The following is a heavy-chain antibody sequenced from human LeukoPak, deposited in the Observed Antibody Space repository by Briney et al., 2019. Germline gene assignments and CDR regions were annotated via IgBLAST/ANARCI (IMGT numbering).Heavy chain of an antibody. CDR1: GFTFSSFA. Sequence: GGSLRLSCAASGFTFSSFAMHWVRQAPGKGLEWVTLISYDGSKKYYADSVKGRFTISRDNSKNTLYLQMNSLRVEDTAVYYCARRWSFDYWGQGTLVTVSS. CDR2: ISYDGSKK. D-gene: IGHD6-13*01. CDR3: ARRWSFDY. V-gene: IGHV3-30*04. J-gene: IGHJ4*02.